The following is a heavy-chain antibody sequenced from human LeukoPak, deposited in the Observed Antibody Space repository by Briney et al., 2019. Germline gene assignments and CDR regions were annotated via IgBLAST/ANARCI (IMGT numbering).Heavy chain of an antibody. CDR2: ISAYNGNT. J-gene: IGHJ3*02. CDR3: ARADYDILTGYSDDAFDI. D-gene: IGHD3-9*01. CDR1: GYTFTSYG. V-gene: IGHV1-18*04. Sequence: ASVKVSCKASGYTFTSYGISWVRQAPGQGLEWMGWISAYNGNTNYAQKLQGRVTMTTDTSTNTAYMELRSLRSDDTAVYYCARADYDILTGYSDDAFDIWGQGTMVTVSS.